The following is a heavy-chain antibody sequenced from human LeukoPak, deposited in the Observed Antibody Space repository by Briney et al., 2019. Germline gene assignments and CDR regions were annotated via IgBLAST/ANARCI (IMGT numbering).Heavy chain of an antibody. D-gene: IGHD6-19*01. CDR2: IFYNGNT. J-gene: IGHJ4*02. Sequence: SETLSLTCTVSGASISSSVYYWGWIRQSPGKGLEWIGSIFYNGNTYYNPSLKSRVTISVDTSKNQFSLKLSSVTAADTAVYYCARALRGDSSGWYDYWGQGTLVTVSS. CDR1: GASISSSVYY. CDR3: ARALRGDSSGWYDY. V-gene: IGHV4-39*07.